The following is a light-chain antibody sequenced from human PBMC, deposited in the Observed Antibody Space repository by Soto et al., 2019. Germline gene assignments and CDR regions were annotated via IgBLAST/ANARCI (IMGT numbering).Light chain of an antibody. CDR2: AAS. Sequence: DIQMTQSPSYLAASVGDRVNITCRASQSISNYLNWYQQKPGKAPKLLSYAASSLQSGVPSRFSGSGSGTDFTLTISSLQPEDFATYYCQQSYSTRITFGQGTRLDIK. J-gene: IGKJ5*01. CDR1: QSISNY. V-gene: IGKV1-39*01. CDR3: QQSYSTRIT.